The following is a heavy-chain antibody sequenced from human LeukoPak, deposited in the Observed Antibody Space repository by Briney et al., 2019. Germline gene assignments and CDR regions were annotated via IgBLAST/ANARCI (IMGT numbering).Heavy chain of an antibody. Sequence: VASVKVSCKVSGYTLTELSMHWVRQAPGKGLEWMGGFDPEDGETIYAQKFQGRVTITEDTSTDTAYMELLSLRSEDTAVYYCATVNVWWSYRYWPEITRFDYWGQGTLVTVSS. CDR2: FDPEDGET. D-gene: IGHD3-16*02. CDR3: ATVNVWWSYRYWPEITRFDY. CDR1: GYTLTELS. J-gene: IGHJ4*02. V-gene: IGHV1-24*01.